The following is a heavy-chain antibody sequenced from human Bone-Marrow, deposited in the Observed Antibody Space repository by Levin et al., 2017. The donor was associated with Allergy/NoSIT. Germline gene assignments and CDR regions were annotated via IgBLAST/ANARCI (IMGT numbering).Heavy chain of an antibody. D-gene: IGHD6-13*01. CDR3: ARGISAAAGKTLFDP. CDR1: GGSFSGYY. J-gene: IGHJ5*02. CDR2: INHSGST. V-gene: IGHV4-34*01. Sequence: SETLSLTCAVYGGSFSGYYWSWIRQPPGKGLEWIGEINHSGSTNYNPSLKSRVTISVDTSKNQFSLKLSSVTAADTAVYYCARGISAAAGKTLFDPWGQGTLVTVSS.